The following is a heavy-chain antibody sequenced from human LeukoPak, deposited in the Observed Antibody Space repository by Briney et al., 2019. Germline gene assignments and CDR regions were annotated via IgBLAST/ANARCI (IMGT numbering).Heavy chain of an antibody. Sequence: SETLSLTCTVSGGSISSSSYYWGWIRQPPGKGLEWIGSIYYSGSTYYNPSLKSRVTISVDTSKNQFSLKLSSVTAADTAVYYCARDSRLLWFGESFYFDYWGQGTLVTVSS. CDR3: ARDSRLLWFGESFYFDY. J-gene: IGHJ4*02. V-gene: IGHV4-39*07. CDR1: GGSISSSSYY. CDR2: IYYSGST. D-gene: IGHD3-10*01.